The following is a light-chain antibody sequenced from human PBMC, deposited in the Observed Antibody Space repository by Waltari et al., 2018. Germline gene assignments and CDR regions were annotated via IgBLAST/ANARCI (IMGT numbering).Light chain of an antibody. V-gene: IGKV3-15*01. CDR3: QKYKNWLRT. CDR2: GAC. Sequence: SRRAQQTGRSTLVWYQQDPGRPPKLLDYGACTRSTGIPARFSGSGYGTDFTLTISSLLSEGFAVSCGQKYKNWLRTFGQGTKVEIK. J-gene: IGKJ2*01. CDR1: QTGRST.